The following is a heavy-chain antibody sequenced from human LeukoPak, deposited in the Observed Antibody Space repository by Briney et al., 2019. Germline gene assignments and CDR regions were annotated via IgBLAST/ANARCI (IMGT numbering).Heavy chain of an antibody. J-gene: IGHJ3*02. Sequence: EASVKVSCKASGYTFTGYYMHWVRQAPGQGLEWMGWINPNSGGTNYAQKFQGWVTMTRDTSISTAYMELSRLRSDDTAVYYCARIGELVVTALDIWGQGTMVTVSS. V-gene: IGHV1-2*04. D-gene: IGHD2-21*02. CDR3: ARIGELVVTALDI. CDR1: GYTFTGYY. CDR2: INPNSGGT.